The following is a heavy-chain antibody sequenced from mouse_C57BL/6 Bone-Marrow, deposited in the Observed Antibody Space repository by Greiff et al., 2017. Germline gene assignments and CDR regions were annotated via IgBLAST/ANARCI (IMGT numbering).Heavy chain of an antibody. CDR3: TRIYYDYDGFAY. J-gene: IGHJ3*01. CDR2: IRNKANNHAT. D-gene: IGHD2-4*01. V-gene: IGHV6-6*01. CDR1: GFTFSDAW. Sequence: EVKLQESGGGLVQPGGSMKLSCAASGFTFSDAWMDWVRQSPEKGLAWVAEIRNKANNHATYYAESVKGRFTISRDDSKSSVYLQMNSLRAEDTGIYYCTRIYYDYDGFAYWGQGTLVTVSA.